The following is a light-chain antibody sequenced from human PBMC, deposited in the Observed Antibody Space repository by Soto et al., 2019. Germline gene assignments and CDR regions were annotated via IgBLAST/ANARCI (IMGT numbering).Light chain of an antibody. V-gene: IGKV1-5*01. Sequence: DILMTQSPSTLSVSPGERATLTCRASQDISNYLNWYQQKPGKAPKLLIYDASNLDSGVPSRFSGSGSGTEFTLTISSLQPDDFATYYCQQYNSYSVTFGQGTKVDIK. J-gene: IGKJ1*01. CDR3: QQYNSYSVT. CDR2: DAS. CDR1: QDISNY.